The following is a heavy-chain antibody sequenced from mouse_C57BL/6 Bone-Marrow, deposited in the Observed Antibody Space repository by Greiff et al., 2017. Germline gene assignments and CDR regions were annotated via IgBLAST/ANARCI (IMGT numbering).Heavy chain of an antibody. CDR2: ISYDGSN. CDR3: ARDYITTVVAVDWYFDV. J-gene: IGHJ1*03. D-gene: IGHD1-1*01. V-gene: IGHV3-6*01. Sequence: EVQLVESGPGLVKPSPSLSLTCSVTGYSITSCYYWNWIRQFPGNKLEWMGFISYDGSNNYNPSLKNRISITRDTSTNPFFLKLNSVTTEDTATYYCARDYITTVVAVDWYFDVWGTGTTVTVSS. CDR1: GYSITSCYY.